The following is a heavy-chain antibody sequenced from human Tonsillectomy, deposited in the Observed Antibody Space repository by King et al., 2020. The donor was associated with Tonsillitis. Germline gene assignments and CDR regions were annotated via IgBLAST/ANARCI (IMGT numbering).Heavy chain of an antibody. V-gene: IGHV3-23*04. CDR2: ITNSGGAT. CDR3: AKFSSSSYFDY. J-gene: IGHJ4*02. CDR1: GFTFSNYG. D-gene: IGHD6-6*01. Sequence: VQLVESGGDLVQPGGSLRLSCAASGFTFSNYGMSWVRLAPGKGLERVAGITNSGGATYYADSVKGRFTISRDNSKDTVYLQMDNLGADDTAMYYCAKFSSSSYFDYWGQGTLVTVSP.